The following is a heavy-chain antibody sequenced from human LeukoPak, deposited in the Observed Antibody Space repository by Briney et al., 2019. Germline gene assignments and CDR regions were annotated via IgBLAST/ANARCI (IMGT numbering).Heavy chain of an antibody. D-gene: IGHD3-10*01. CDR2: ISWNSGSI. V-gene: IGHV3-9*01. Sequence: GRSLRLSCAASGFTFDDYAMHWVRQAPGKGLEWVSGISWNSGSIGYADSVKDRFTISRDNAKNSLYLQMNSLRAEDTALYYCSKGSIMVRGVIDYWGQGTLVTVSS. CDR3: SKGSIMVRGVIDY. J-gene: IGHJ4*02. CDR1: GFTFDDYA.